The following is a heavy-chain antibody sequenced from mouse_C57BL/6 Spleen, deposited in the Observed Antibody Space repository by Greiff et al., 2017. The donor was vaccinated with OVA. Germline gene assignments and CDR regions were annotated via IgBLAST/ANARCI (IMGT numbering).Heavy chain of an antibody. D-gene: IGHD2-1*01. CDR2: ISRGSSTI. J-gene: IGHJ4*01. V-gene: IGHV5-17*01. CDR3: ARIGNYYAMDY. Sequence: EVKLMESGGGLVKPGGSLKLSCAASGFTFSDYGMHWVRQAPEKGLEWVAYISRGSSTIYYADTVKGRFTISRDNAKNTLFLQMTSLRSEDTAMYYCARIGNYYAMDYWGQGTSVTVSS. CDR1: GFTFSDYG.